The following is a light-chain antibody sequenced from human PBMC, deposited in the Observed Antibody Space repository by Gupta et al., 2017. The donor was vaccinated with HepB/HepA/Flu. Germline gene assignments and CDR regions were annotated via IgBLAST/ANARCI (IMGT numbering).Light chain of an antibody. J-gene: IGLJ2*01. CDR3: NSRDSSGNHVV. CDR2: GKN. CDR1: SLRSYY. V-gene: IGLV3-19*01. Sequence: SSELTQDTAVSVALGQTVRITCQGDSLRSYYASWYQQKPGQAPVLVIYGKNNRPSGIPDRFAGSSSGNTASLTITGGQAEDEADYYCNSRDSSGNHVVFGGGTKLTVL.